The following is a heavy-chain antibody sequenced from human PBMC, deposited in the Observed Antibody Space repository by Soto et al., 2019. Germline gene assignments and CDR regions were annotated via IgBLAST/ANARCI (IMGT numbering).Heavy chain of an antibody. CDR3: ARHKSGSDWLDP. Sequence: SETLSLTCTVSCGSISDISYCWGWIRQPPGKGLQWIGCMFYSGATYYNPSLKNRVTLSVDTSNNEFSLRLVSVTAPDTAVYYCARHKSGSDWLDPWGQGTLVTVSS. D-gene: IGHD2-15*01. CDR1: CGSISDISYC. J-gene: IGHJ5*02. CDR2: MFYSGAT. V-gene: IGHV4-39*01.